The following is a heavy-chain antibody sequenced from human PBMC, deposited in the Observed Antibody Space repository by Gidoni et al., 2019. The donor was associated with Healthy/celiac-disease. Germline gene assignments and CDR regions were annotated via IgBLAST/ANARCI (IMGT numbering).Heavy chain of an antibody. CDR3: AREISGLDY. D-gene: IGHD5-12*01. V-gene: IGHV4-4*02. Sequence: HVQLPQSGPALANPSGTLSLTCAVSGGTIRSSNWWRWVRQPPGKGLEWIGEIYHSGRTNYNPCLKSRVNISVDKSKNQFSLKLSAVTAADTAVYYCAREISGLDYWGQGTLVTGSS. J-gene: IGHJ4*02. CDR2: IYHSGRT. CDR1: GGTIRSSNW.